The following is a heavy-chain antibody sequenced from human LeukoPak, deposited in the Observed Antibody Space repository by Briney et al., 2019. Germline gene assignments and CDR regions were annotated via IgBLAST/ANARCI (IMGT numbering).Heavy chain of an antibody. D-gene: IGHD3-22*01. J-gene: IGHJ4*02. CDR1: GFTFTSYY. CDR3: ARDLVSTYYYGSSGYQFDY. CDR2: INPSGGST. Sequence: ASVKVSCKASGFTFTSYYMHWVRQAPGQGLEWMGIINPSGGSTSYAQKFQGRVTMTRDMSTSTVYMELSSLRSEDTAVYYCARDLVSTYYYGSSGYQFDYWGQGTLVTVSS. V-gene: IGHV1-46*01.